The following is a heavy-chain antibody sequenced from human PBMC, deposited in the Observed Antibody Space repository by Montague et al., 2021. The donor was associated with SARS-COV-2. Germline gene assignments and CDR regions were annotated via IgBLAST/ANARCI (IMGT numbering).Heavy chain of an antibody. V-gene: IGHV4-4*07. J-gene: IGHJ2*01. Sequence: PPDRQISDGVWCLKKKESTNYNPSLKSRVTMSVDTSKNQFSLKLSSVTAADTAVYYCARSTFCRSGWWDNWYFDLWGRGTLATVSS. CDR2: LKKKEST. CDR3: ARSTFCRSGWWDNWYFDL. D-gene: IGHD6-19*01.